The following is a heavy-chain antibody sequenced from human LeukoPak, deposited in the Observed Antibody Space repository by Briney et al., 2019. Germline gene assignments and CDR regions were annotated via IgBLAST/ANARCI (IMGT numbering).Heavy chain of an antibody. CDR3: ARGFFDSSGSYWSYFDY. V-gene: IGHV4-34*01. Sequence: SETLSLTCAVYGGSFSGYYWNCIRQAPGKGLEWIGEINHSGSTSYNPSLKSRVTISVDTSKNQFSLKLSSVTAADTAVYYCARGFFDSSGSYWSYFDYWGQGTLVTVSS. CDR1: GGSFSGYY. J-gene: IGHJ4*02. D-gene: IGHD3-22*01. CDR2: INHSGST.